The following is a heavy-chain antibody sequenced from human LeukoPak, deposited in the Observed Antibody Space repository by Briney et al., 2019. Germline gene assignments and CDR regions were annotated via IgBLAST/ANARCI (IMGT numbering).Heavy chain of an antibody. D-gene: IGHD5-24*01. CDR1: GGSFSGYY. CDR3: TRVDGYNQYYFDY. J-gene: IGHJ4*02. CDR2: INHSGST. V-gene: IGHV4-34*01. Sequence: SETLSLTCAVYGGSFSGYYWSWIRQPPGKGLEWIGEINHSGSTNYNPSLKSRVTISVDTSKNQFSLKLSSVTAADTAVYYCTRVDGYNQYYFDYWGQGTLVTVSS.